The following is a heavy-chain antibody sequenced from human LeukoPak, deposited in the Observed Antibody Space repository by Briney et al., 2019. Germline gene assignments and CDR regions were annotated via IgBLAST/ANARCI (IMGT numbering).Heavy chain of an antibody. CDR1: GYTFTGYY. D-gene: IGHD3-3*01. V-gene: IGHV1-2*02. CDR3: AREERRRYDFWSGYPGNKEDY. CDR2: INPNSGGT. J-gene: IGHJ4*02. Sequence: ASVKVSCKASGYTFTGYYMHWVRQAPGQGLEWMGWINPNSGGTNYAQKFQGRVTMTRDTSISTAYMELSRLRSDDTAVYYCAREERRRYDFWSGYPGNKEDYWGQGTLVTVSS.